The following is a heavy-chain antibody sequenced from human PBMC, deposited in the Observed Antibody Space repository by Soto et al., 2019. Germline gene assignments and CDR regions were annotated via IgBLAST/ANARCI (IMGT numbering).Heavy chain of an antibody. CDR2: ISWNSGSI. V-gene: IGHV3-9*01. Sequence: EVQLVESGGGLVQPGRSLRLSCAASGFTFDDYVMHWVRQAPGKGLEWVSGISWNSGSIGYADSVKGRFTISRDNAKNSLYLQMNSLRAEDTALYYCAKDMEGDLGEYYFDYWGQGTLVTVSS. CDR1: GFTFDDYV. J-gene: IGHJ4*02. D-gene: IGHD3-10*01. CDR3: AKDMEGDLGEYYFDY.